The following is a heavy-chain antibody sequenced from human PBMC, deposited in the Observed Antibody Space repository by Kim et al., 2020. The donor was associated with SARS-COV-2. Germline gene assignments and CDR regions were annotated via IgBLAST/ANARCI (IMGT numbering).Heavy chain of an antibody. V-gene: IGHV3-21*04. CDR2: ISSSSSYI. CDR3: ARGVPTRYSGYEDAFDI. J-gene: IGHJ3*02. CDR1: GFTFSSYS. D-gene: IGHD5-12*01. Sequence: GGSLRLSCAASGFTFSSYSMNWVRQAPGKGLEWVSSISSSSSYIYYADSVKGRFTISRDNAKNSLYLQMNSLRAEDTAVYYCARGVPTRYSGYEDAFDIWGQGTMVTVSS.